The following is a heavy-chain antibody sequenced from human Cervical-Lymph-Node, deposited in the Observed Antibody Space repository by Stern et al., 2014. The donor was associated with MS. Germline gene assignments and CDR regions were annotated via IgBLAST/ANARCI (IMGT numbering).Heavy chain of an antibody. V-gene: IGHV1-69*01. CDR1: GGTFSKFP. D-gene: IGHD6-13*01. CDR3: ALSSETSDRWYSLGYDL. CDR2: IFPVFGTP. J-gene: IGHJ5*02. Sequence: VQLVQSGAEATKPGSSAKVSCKASGGTFSKFPSSWVRQAPGQGLAWMGGIFPVFGTPTYAQEFRGRVTITADVSTSTVYMELSSLRSDDTAVYYCALSSETSDRWYSLGYDLWGQGTLVTVSS.